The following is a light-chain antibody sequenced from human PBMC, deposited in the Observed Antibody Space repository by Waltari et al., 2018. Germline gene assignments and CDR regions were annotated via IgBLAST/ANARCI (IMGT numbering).Light chain of an antibody. Sequence: DIVMTQYPDSLAVSLGARATINCKYSQSVLYSSNSQNYLAWYQQKTGQPLKLLIYWASTRESGVPDRFSGSESGTDFTLTISSLQAEDVAVYYCQQYYSTPWTFGQGTKVEIK. CDR3: QQYYSTPWT. CDR2: WAS. V-gene: IGKV4-1*01. J-gene: IGKJ1*01. CDR1: QSVLYSSNSQNY.